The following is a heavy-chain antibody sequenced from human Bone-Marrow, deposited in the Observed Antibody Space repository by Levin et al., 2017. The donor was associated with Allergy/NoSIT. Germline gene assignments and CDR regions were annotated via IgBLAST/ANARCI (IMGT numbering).Heavy chain of an antibody. CDR2: IYYDGTKK. Sequence: SCEASGFNFRNYGMHWVRQAPGKGLEWVAVIYYDGTKKNYTDSVKGRFDISRDNSKNTLYLQMDSLRVEDTAVYFCSRQQGDWNDGFDYWGQGTLVTVSS. CDR3: SRQQGDWNDGFDY. J-gene: IGHJ4*02. V-gene: IGHV3-33*08. D-gene: IGHD1-1*01. CDR1: GFNFRNYG.